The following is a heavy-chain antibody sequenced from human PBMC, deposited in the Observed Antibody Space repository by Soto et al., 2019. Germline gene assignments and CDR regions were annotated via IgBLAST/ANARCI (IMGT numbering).Heavy chain of an antibody. J-gene: IGHJ4*02. Sequence: GASVKVSCKASGYTFTSYDMHWGRPAPGQRLEWMGWINAGNGNTKYSQKFQGRVTITRDTSASTAYMELSSLRSEDTAVYYCARGLFGVVIIFDYWGQGTLVTVSS. CDR1: GYTFTSYD. D-gene: IGHD3-3*01. V-gene: IGHV1-3*01. CDR3: ARGLFGVVIIFDY. CDR2: INAGNGNT.